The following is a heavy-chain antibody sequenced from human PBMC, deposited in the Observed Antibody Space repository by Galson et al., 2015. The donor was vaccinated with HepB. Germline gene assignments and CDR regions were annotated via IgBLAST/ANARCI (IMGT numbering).Heavy chain of an antibody. CDR3: ARGGYDFWSGLGHFDY. J-gene: IGHJ4*02. V-gene: IGHV4-59*01. CDR1: GGSISSYY. CDR2: IYYSGST. Sequence: LSLTCTVSGGSISSYYWSWIRQPPGKGLEWIGYIYYSGSTNYNPSLKSRVTISVDTSKNQFSLKLSSVTAADTAVYYCARGGYDFWSGLGHFDYWGQGTLVTVSS. D-gene: IGHD3-3*01.